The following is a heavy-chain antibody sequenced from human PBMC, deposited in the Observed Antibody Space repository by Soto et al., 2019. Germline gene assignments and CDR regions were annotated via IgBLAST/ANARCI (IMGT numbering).Heavy chain of an antibody. V-gene: IGHV3-23*01. CDR3: AKDLGYCISTSCCQPDYYYYGMDV. Sequence: GGPLRLSCAASGFTFSSYAMSWVRHAPGKGLVWVSAISGSGGSTYYADSVKGRFTISRDNCKNTMYLKMNGVRAEDKAVYYCAKDLGYCISTSCCQPDYYYYGMDVWGQGTTVTVSS. CDR1: GFTFSSYA. D-gene: IGHD2-2*01. CDR2: ISGSGGST. J-gene: IGHJ6*02.